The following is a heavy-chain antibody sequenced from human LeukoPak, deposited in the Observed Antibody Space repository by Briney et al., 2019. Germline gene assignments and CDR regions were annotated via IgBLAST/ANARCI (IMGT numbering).Heavy chain of an antibody. V-gene: IGHV3-21*01. CDR1: GFTFSSYN. D-gene: IGHD5-12*01. J-gene: IGHJ6*02. Sequence: GGSLRLSCAASGFTFSSYNMNWVRQAPGKGLEWVSSMSSSSSYKYYADSVKGRFTVSRDNAKNSMFLQMNSLRVDDTAVYFCATYPGLARMDVWGQGTTVTVSS. CDR3: ATYPGLARMDV. CDR2: MSSSSSYK.